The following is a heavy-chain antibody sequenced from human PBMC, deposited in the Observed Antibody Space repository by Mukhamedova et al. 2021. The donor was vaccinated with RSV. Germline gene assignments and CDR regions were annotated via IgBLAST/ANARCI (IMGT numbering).Heavy chain of an antibody. V-gene: IGHV3-30-3*01. CDR3: ARADPIYVSGSYYLSEGGY. Sequence: SSSRSSGINAEYMGRISISRDNSKNTLYLQMNSLRAEDTAVYYCARADPIYVSGSYYLSEGGYWGQGTLVTVSS. CDR2: SSSRSSG. D-gene: IGHD3-10*01. J-gene: IGHJ4*02.